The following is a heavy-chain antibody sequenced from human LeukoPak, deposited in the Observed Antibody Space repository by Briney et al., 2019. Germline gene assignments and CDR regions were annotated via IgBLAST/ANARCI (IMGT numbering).Heavy chain of an antibody. CDR3: APVQWLADTWGY. V-gene: IGHV4-30-4*01. CDR2: IYYSGST. Sequence: SQTLSLTCTVSGGSISSGDYYWSWIRQPPGKGLEWIGYIYYSGSTYYNPSLKSRVTISVDTSKNQFSLKLTSVTAADTAVYYCAPVQWLADTWGYWGQGTLVTVSS. D-gene: IGHD6-19*01. J-gene: IGHJ4*02. CDR1: GGSISSGDYY.